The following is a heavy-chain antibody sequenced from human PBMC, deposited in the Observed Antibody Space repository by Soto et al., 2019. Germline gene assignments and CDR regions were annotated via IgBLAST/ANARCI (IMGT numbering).Heavy chain of an antibody. CDR3: ASSARNYDFWSGYSFDI. CDR1: GYTFTSYD. V-gene: IGHV1-8*01. Sequence: QVQLVQSGAEVKKPGASVKVSCKASGYTFTSYDINWVRQATGQGLEWMGWMNPNSGNTGYAQKFQGRVTMTRNTSISTAYMELSSLRSEDTAVYYCASSARNYDFWSGYSFDIWGQWTMVTVSS. D-gene: IGHD3-3*01. J-gene: IGHJ3*02. CDR2: MNPNSGNT.